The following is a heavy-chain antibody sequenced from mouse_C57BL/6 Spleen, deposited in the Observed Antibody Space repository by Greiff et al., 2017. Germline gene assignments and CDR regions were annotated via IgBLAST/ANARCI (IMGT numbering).Heavy chain of an antibody. J-gene: IGHJ2*01. V-gene: IGHV1-80*01. CDR2: IYPGDGDT. CDR3: ARWGDYDVFFDY. Sequence: QVQLQQSGAELVKPGASVKISCKASGYAFSSYWMNWVKQRPGKGLEWIGQIYPGDGDTNYNGKFKGKATLTADKSSSTAYMQLSSLTSEDSAVYFCARWGDYDVFFDYWGQGTTLSVSS. CDR1: GYAFSSYW. D-gene: IGHD2-4*01.